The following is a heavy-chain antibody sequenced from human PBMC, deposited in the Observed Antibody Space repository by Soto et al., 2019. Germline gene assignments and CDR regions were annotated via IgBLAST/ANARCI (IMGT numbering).Heavy chain of an antibody. CDR1: GFTFSSYA. J-gene: IGHJ4*02. V-gene: IGHV3-64*01. CDR3: ARAATGDSPPFDY. CDR2: ISSNGGST. Sequence: GGSLRLSCAASGFTFSSYAMHWVRQAPGKGLEYVSAISSNGGSTYYANSVKGRFTISRDNSKNTLYLQMGSLRAEDMAVYYCARAATGDSPPFDYWGQGTLVTVSS. D-gene: IGHD1-26*01.